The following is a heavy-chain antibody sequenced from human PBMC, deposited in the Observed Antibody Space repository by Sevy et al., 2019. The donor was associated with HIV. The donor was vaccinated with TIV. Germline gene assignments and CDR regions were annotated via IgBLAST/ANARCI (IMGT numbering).Heavy chain of an antibody. CDR1: GFTFGSYA. CDR3: ANEFDYGSGSYYSRYDAYDI. J-gene: IGHJ3*02. V-gene: IGHV3-23*01. Sequence: GGSLRLSCTASGFTFGSYAMSWVRQAPGKGLEWVSAISGSGGGTYYADSVKGRFTISRANSKNTLYLQMNSLRAEDTAVYYCANEFDYGSGSYYSRYDAYDIWGQGTMVTVSS. D-gene: IGHD3-10*01. CDR2: ISGSGGGT.